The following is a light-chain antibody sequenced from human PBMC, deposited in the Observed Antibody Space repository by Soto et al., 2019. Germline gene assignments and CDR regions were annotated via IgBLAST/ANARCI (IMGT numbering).Light chain of an antibody. Sequence: QSVLTQPSSVSGSPGQSVTISCTGTSSDVGGYIYVSWYQQYPAKAPKVMIYDVSRRPSGVPDRFSGSKSGNTASLTISGLQAEDEAVYYCCSYAGNKTVEFGGGTQLTVL. CDR1: SSDVGGYIY. CDR3: CSYAGNKTVE. CDR2: DVS. V-gene: IGLV2-11*01. J-gene: IGLJ3*02.